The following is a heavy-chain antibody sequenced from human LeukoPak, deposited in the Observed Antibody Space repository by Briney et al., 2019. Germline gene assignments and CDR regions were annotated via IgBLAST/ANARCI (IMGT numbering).Heavy chain of an antibody. J-gene: IGHJ4*02. CDR3: AKTKYQLLPYFDY. CDR1: GFTFSSYG. D-gene: IGHD2-2*01. CDR2: IRYDGSNK. Sequence: GGSLRLSCAASGFTFSSYGMHWVRQAPGKGLEWVAFIRYDGSNKYYAASVKGRFTISRDNSKNTLYLQMNSLRAEDTAVYYCAKTKYQLLPYFDYWGQGTLVTVSS. V-gene: IGHV3-30*02.